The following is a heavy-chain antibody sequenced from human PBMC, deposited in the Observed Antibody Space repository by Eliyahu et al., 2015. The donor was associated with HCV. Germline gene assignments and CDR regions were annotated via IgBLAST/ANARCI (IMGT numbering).Heavy chain of an antibody. Sequence: EVQLVESGGGLVQPGGSLRLSCAASGFTFSNSWMHWVRQAPGKGLVWGSHINHDGSTTAYADSVKGRFTISRDNAKKTLYLQMNSLRDEDTGVYYCARAGYYNGLDVWGQGTTVTVSS. CDR3: ARAGYYNGLDV. CDR1: GFTFSNSW. V-gene: IGHV3-74*01. CDR2: INHDGSTT. J-gene: IGHJ6*02.